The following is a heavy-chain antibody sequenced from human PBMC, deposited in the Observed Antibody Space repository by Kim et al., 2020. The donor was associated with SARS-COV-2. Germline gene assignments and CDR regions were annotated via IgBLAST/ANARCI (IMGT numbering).Heavy chain of an antibody. CDR3: TTDLDIARDYYYYYGMDV. Sequence: GGSLRLSCAASGFTFSNAWMSWVRQAPGKGLEWVGRIKSKTDGGTTDYAAPVKGRFTISRDDSKNTLYLQMNSLKTEDTAVYYCTTDLDIARDYYYYYGMDVWGQGTTVTVSS. CDR2: IKSKTDGGTT. J-gene: IGHJ6*02. V-gene: IGHV3-15*01. CDR1: GFTFSNAW. D-gene: IGHD2-15*01.